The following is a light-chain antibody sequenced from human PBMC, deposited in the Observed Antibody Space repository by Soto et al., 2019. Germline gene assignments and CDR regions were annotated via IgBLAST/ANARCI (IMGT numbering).Light chain of an antibody. V-gene: IGKV1-5*03. J-gene: IGKJ1*01. CDR2: KAS. CDR1: QSISSW. Sequence: DIQMTQSPSTLSASVGDRVTITCRASQSISSWLAWYQQKPGKAPKLLIYKASSLESGVPSRFSGSGSGTEFTLTISGLQPDDFATYYCQQYNSYSPWTFGPGTKVEI. CDR3: QQYNSYSPWT.